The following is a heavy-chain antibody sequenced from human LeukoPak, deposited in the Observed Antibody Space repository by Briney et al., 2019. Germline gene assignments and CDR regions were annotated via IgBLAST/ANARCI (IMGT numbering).Heavy chain of an antibody. V-gene: IGHV3-11*06. CDR1: GFTFSDYY. J-gene: IGHJ4*02. CDR2: ISSSSSYT. CDR3: ARGGRSSWNDY. D-gene: IGHD6-13*01. Sequence: SGGSLRLSCAASGFTFSDYYMSWMRQAPGKGLEWISYISSSSSYTNYADSVKGRFTISRDYAKNSLYLQMNSLRAEDTAVYYCARGGRSSWNDYWGQGTLVTVSS.